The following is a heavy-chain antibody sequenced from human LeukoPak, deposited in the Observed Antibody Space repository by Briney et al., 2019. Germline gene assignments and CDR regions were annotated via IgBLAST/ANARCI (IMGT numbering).Heavy chain of an antibody. CDR1: GGSISSGGYY. D-gene: IGHD2-15*01. Sequence: SETLSLTCTVSGGSISSGGYYWSWIRQHPGKGLEWIGYIYYSGSTYYNPSLKSRVTISVDTSKNQFSLKLSSVTAADTAVYYCAREVVVAASLDYWGQGTLVTVSS. J-gene: IGHJ4*02. CDR3: AREVVVAASLDY. V-gene: IGHV4-31*03. CDR2: IYYSGST.